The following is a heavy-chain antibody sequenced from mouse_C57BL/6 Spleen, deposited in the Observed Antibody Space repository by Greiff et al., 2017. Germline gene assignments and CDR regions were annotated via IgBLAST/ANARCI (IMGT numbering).Heavy chain of an antibody. CDR2: IHPNSGST. V-gene: IGHV1-64*01. Sequence: QVQLQQPGAELVKPGASVKLSCKASGYTFTSYWMHWVKQRPGQGLEWIGMIHPNSGSTNYNEKFKSKATLTVDQSSSTAYMQLSSLTSEDSAVYYCARLFLTTVVADFDYWGRGTTPAVSS. CDR3: ARLFLTTVVADFDY. D-gene: IGHD1-1*01. CDR1: GYTFTSYW. J-gene: IGHJ2*01.